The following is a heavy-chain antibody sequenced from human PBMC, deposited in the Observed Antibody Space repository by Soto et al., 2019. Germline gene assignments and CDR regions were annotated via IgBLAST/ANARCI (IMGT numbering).Heavy chain of an antibody. CDR2: TSSSGSDT. J-gene: IGHJ4*02. V-gene: IGHV3-21*01. Sequence: EVQLVESGGGLVKPGVSLRLSCAASGFTFSSYTMNWVRQAPGKGLEWVSSTSSSGSDTYYADSVKGRFTISRDNAKNSLYLQMNSLRADDTAVYYCAKAGSGSFFADWGQGTLVTVSS. CDR3: AKAGSGSFFAD. CDR1: GFTFSSYT. D-gene: IGHD3-10*01.